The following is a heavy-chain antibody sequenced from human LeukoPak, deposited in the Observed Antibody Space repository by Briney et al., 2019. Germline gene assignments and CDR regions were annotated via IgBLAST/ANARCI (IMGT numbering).Heavy chain of an antibody. CDR1: GFTFSSYG. Sequence: GGSLRLSCAASGFTFSSYGMHWVRQAPGKGLEWVAFIRYDGSNKYYADSVKGRFTISRDNSKNTLYLQMNSLRAEDTAVYYCARDQGYCSSTSCATFDYWGQGTLVTVSS. J-gene: IGHJ4*02. CDR2: IRYDGSNK. CDR3: ARDQGYCSSTSCATFDY. V-gene: IGHV3-30*02. D-gene: IGHD2-2*01.